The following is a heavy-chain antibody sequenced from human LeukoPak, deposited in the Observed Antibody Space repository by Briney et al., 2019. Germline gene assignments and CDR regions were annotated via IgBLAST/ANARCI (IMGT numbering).Heavy chain of an antibody. V-gene: IGHV3-23*01. J-gene: IGHJ6*02. CDR2: ISGSGGST. D-gene: IGHD6-6*01. CDR3: AKSSSSGYYYYGMDV. CDR1: GFIFSSYA. Sequence: GGSLRLSCEASGFIFSSYAMSWVRQAPGKGLEWVSAISGSGGSTYYADSVKGRFTISRDNSKNTLYLQMNSLRAEDTAVYYCAKSSSSGYYYYGMDVWGQGTTVTVSS.